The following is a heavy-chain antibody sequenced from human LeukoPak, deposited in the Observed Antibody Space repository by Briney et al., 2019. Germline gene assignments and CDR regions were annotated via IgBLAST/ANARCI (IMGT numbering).Heavy chain of an antibody. Sequence: ASVKVSCKASGYTFTSYGISWVRQAPGQGLEWIGWISAYNGNTNYAQKLQGRVTMTTDTSTSTAYMELRSLRSDDTAVYYCARDPIVGATIAEYFQHWGQGTLVTVSS. D-gene: IGHD1-26*01. CDR1: GYTFTSYG. CDR3: ARDPIVGATIAEYFQH. J-gene: IGHJ1*01. CDR2: ISAYNGNT. V-gene: IGHV1-18*01.